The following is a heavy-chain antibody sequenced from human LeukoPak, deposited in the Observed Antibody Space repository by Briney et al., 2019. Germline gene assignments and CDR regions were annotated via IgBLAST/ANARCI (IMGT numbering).Heavy chain of an antibody. V-gene: IGHV4-38-2*02. CDR1: GYSISSGYY. CDR3: ARGKNYYDSSLGSGYYMDV. Sequence: SETLSLTCTVSGYSISSGYYWGWIRQPPGKGLEWIGSIYHSGSTYYNPSLKSRVTISVDTSKNQFSLKLSSVTAADTAVYYCARGKNYYDSSLGSGYYMDVWGKGTTVTVSS. J-gene: IGHJ6*03. CDR2: IYHSGST. D-gene: IGHD3-22*01.